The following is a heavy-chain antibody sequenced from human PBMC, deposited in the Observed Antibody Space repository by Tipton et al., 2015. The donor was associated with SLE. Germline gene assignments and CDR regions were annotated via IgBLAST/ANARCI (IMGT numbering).Heavy chain of an antibody. V-gene: IGHV1-2*02. Sequence: QLVQSGAEVKKPGSSVKVSCKASGGTFSNYAISWVRQAPGQGLEWMGWISADNAHTKYAEKFQGRVTMTRDTSISTAYMELSRLRSDDTAVYYCARGEGQWEPENVRFDYWGQGTLVTVSS. J-gene: IGHJ4*02. CDR1: GGTFSNYA. CDR2: ISADNAHT. CDR3: ARGEGQWEPENVRFDY. D-gene: IGHD1-26*01.